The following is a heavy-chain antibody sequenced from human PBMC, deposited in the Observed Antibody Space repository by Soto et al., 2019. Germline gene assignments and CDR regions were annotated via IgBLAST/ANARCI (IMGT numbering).Heavy chain of an antibody. V-gene: IGHV3-53*04. CDR3: AREAHYKAARPHYYMDV. CDR2: IYSGGST. CDR1: GFTVSSNY. Sequence: EVQLVESGGGLVQPGGSLRLSCAASGFTVSSNYMSWVRQAPGKGLEWVSVIYSGGSTYYADSVKGRFIISRHNSKNTLYLQMNSLRAEDTAVYYCAREAHYKAARPHYYMDVWGKGTTVTVSS. D-gene: IGHD6-6*01. J-gene: IGHJ6*03.